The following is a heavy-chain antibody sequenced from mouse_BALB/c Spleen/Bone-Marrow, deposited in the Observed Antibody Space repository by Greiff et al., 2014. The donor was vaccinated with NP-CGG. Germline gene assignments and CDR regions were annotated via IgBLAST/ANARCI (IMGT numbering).Heavy chain of an antibody. V-gene: IGHV14-3*02. Sequence: EVQLQQSGAELEKPGASVKLSCTASGFNIKDTYMHWVKQRPEQGLEWIGRIDPANGNTKYDPKFQGKATITADTSSNTAYLQLSSLTSEDTAVYYCARTAPENFDYWGQGTTLTVSS. D-gene: IGHD1-2*01. J-gene: IGHJ2*01. CDR3: ARTAPENFDY. CDR1: GFNIKDTY. CDR2: IDPANGNT.